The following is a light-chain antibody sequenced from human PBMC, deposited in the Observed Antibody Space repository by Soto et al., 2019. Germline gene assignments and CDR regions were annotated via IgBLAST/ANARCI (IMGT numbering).Light chain of an antibody. Sequence: QSVLTQPASMSGSPGQSITISCTGTSSDVGNYNYVSWYQQHPGKAPKLMIYDVSNRPSGVSDRFSGSKSGNTASLTISGLQAEDEADYYCSSYTTSTTVMFGGGTKVTVL. CDR1: SSDVGNYNY. CDR3: SSYTTSTTVM. V-gene: IGLV2-14*01. CDR2: DVS. J-gene: IGLJ3*02.